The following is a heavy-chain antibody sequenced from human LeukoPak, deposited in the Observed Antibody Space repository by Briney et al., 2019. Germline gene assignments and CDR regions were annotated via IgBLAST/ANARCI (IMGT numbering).Heavy chain of an antibody. D-gene: IGHD6-6*01. CDR1: GGSISSDY. CDR2: IYYSGST. CDR3: ARDDSSSSY. J-gene: IGHJ4*02. Sequence: PSEALSLTCTVSGGSISSDYWSWIRQPPGKGLEWIGYIYYSGSTNYNPSLKSRVTISLDRSKNQFSLKLTSVTAADTAVYYRARDDSSSSYWGQGTLVTVSS. V-gene: IGHV4-59*01.